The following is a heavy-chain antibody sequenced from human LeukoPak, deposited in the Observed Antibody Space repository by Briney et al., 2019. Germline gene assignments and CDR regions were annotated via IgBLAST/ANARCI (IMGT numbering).Heavy chain of an antibody. J-gene: IGHJ4*02. V-gene: IGHV3-30*04. CDR3: ARDGY. CDR2: ISYDGSNK. Sequence: GGSLRLSCAASGFTFSSYAMHWVRQAPGKGLEWVAVISYDGSNKYYADSVRGRFTISRDNSKNTLYLQRTSLRAADPAVYYCARDGYWGQGTLVTVSS. CDR1: GFTFSSYA.